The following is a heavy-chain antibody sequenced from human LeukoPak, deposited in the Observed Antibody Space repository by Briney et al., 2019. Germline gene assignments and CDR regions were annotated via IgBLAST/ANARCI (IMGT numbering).Heavy chain of an antibody. CDR1: GFTFSSYS. CDR3: AKDLGIYDAFDI. V-gene: IGHV3-23*01. Sequence: PGGSLRLSCAASGFTFSSYSMNWVRQAPGKGLEWVSAISGSGGSTYYADSVKGRFTISRDNSKNTLYLQMNSLRAEDTAVYYCAKDLGIYDAFDIWGQGTMVTVSS. J-gene: IGHJ3*02. CDR2: ISGSGGST. D-gene: IGHD5-12*01.